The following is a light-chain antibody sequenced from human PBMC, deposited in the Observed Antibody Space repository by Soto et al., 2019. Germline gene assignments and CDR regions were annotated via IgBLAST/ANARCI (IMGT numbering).Light chain of an antibody. J-gene: IGKJ5*01. CDR3: HQYNNWPPIT. V-gene: IGKV3-15*01. CDR2: GAS. CDR1: QSVSSN. Sequence: EIVMKQSPATLSVSPGERATLSCRASQSVSSNLAWYQQKPGQAPRLLIYGASTRATGIPARFSGSGSATEFTLTISSLQSEDFAVYYCHQYNNWPPITFGQGTRLEIK.